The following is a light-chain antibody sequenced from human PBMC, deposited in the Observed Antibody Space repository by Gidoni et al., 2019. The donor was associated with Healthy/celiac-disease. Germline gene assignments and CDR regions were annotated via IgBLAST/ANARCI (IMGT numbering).Light chain of an antibody. CDR3: QQYGSSPYT. Sequence: ILLTPSPGTLSLSPGERATLSCRASQSVSSSYLAWYQQKPGQAPRLLIYGASSRATGIPDRFSGSGSGTDFTLTISRLEPEDFAVYYCQQYGSSPYTFGQGTKLEIK. CDR2: GAS. J-gene: IGKJ2*01. V-gene: IGKV3-20*01. CDR1: QSVSSSY.